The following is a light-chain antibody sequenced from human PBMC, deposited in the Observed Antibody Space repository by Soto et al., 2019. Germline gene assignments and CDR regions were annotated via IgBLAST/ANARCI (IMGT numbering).Light chain of an antibody. Sequence: DIQVTQSPSSVSASVGDRVTITCRASQGLVSWLAWYQQKPGKAPKLLIYAASSFPSGDPSRFSVSRSGTEFTLTISSLQPEDFATYYCQQASSFPLTFGGGTKVELK. CDR3: QQASSFPLT. J-gene: IGKJ4*01. CDR2: AAS. CDR1: QGLVSW. V-gene: IGKV1-12*01.